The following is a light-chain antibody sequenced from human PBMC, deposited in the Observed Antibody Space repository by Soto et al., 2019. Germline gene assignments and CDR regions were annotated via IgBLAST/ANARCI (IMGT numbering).Light chain of an antibody. V-gene: IGLV1-40*01. CDR3: SVWDDSLDGRV. CDR1: SSNIGAGHD. J-gene: IGLJ3*02. Sequence: QSVLTQPPSVSGAPGQRVTISCTGSSSNIGAGHDVHWYQHSPGTAPKLLIYRFNNRPSGVPDRFSGSKSGTSASLAISGLRSEDEADYYCSVWDDSLDGRVFGGGTKLTVL. CDR2: RFN.